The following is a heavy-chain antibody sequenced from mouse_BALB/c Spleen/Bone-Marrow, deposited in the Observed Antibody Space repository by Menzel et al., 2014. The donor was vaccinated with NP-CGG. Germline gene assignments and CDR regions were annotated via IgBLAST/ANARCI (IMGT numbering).Heavy chain of an antibody. CDR2: IDPANGNT. V-gene: IGHV14-3*02. CDR1: GFNIKDTY. CDR3: ARPIFL. Sequence: EVQLQQSGSELVKPGASVKLSCTASGFNIKDTYMHWVKQRPEQGLEWIGRIDPANGNTKYDPKFQGKATITADTSSNTAYLQLSNLTSGDTAVYYCARPIFLWGQGTSVTVSS. J-gene: IGHJ4*01.